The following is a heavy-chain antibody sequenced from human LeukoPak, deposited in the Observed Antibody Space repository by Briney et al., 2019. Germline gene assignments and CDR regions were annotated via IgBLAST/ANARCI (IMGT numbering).Heavy chain of an antibody. Sequence: SVKVSCKASGGTFSSYTISWVRQAPGQGLEWMGRIIPILGIANYAQKFQGRVTITADKSTSTAYMELSSLRSEDTAVYYCARGLATVVTPYNWFDPWGQGTLVTVSS. D-gene: IGHD4-23*01. V-gene: IGHV1-69*02. CDR1: GGTFSSYT. CDR3: ARGLATVVTPYNWFDP. CDR2: IIPILGIA. J-gene: IGHJ5*02.